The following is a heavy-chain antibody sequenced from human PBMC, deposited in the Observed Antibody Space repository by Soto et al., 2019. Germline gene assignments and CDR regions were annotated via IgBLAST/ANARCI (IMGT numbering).Heavy chain of an antibody. V-gene: IGHV1-69*13. CDR2: IIPIFGPA. Sequence: GASVKVSCKASGYTFTSYDINWVRQAPGQGLEWMGGIIPIFGPANFAKKFQGRVTITADESTTTAYMELSSLTSEDTAVYYCATGSFTSTGGRIGYHYNAMDVWGQGTTVTVSS. CDR3: ATGSFTSTGGRIGYHYNAMDV. D-gene: IGHD1-1*01. J-gene: IGHJ6*02. CDR1: GYTFTSYD.